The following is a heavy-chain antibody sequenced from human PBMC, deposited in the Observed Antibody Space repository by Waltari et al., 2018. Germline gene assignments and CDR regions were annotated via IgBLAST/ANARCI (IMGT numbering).Heavy chain of an antibody. J-gene: IGHJ5*02. CDR2: IKQDGNEK. V-gene: IGHV3-7*01. D-gene: IGHD6-13*01. CDR1: GFPFSRYW. CDR3: ASGFTASWS. Sequence: EVQLVESGGNLVQPGGSLRLSCAASGFPFSRYWMNWVRQAPGKGLEWVASIKQDGNEKYYVDSVKGRFTISRDNAKNSLYLLMNSLRAEDTAVYYCASGFTASWSWGQGTLVTVSS.